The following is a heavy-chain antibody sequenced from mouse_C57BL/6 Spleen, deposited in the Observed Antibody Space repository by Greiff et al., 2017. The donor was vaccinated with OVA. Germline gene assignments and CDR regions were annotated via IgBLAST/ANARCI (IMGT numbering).Heavy chain of an antibody. CDR2: ISSGSSTI. CDR3: ARSRFYDGYHFDY. J-gene: IGHJ2*01. D-gene: IGHD2-3*01. Sequence: EVQVVESGGGLVKPGGSLKLSCAASGFTFSDYGMHWVRQAPEKGLEWVAYISSGSSTIYYADTVKGRFTISRDNAKNTLFLQMTSLRSEDTAMYYCARSRFYDGYHFDYWGQGTTLTVSS. V-gene: IGHV5-17*01. CDR1: GFTFSDYG.